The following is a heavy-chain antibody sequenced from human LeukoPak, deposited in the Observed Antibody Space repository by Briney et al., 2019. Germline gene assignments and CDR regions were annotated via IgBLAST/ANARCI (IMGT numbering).Heavy chain of an antibody. CDR2: INHSGST. V-gene: IGHV4-34*01. CDR3: ARGRTLYYYGSGRDMPFDY. CDR1: GGSFSGYY. D-gene: IGHD3-10*01. Sequence: SETLSLTCAVYGGSFSGYYWSWIRQPPGKGLEWIGEINHSGSTNYNPSLKSRVTISVDTSKNQFSLKLSSVTAADTAVYYYARGRTLYYYGSGRDMPFDYWGQGTLVTVSS. J-gene: IGHJ4*02.